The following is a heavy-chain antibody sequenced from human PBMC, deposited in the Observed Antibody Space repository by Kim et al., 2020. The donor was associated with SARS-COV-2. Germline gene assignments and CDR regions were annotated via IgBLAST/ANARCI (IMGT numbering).Heavy chain of an antibody. Sequence: SETLSLTCTVSGGSISSGGYYWSWIRQHPGKGLEWIGYIYYSGSTYYNPSLKSRVTISVDTSKNQFSLKLSSVTAADTAVYYCASCSGGSCYDPTAFDIWGQGTMVTVSS. CDR1: GGSISSGGYY. J-gene: IGHJ3*02. CDR3: ASCSGGSCYDPTAFDI. V-gene: IGHV4-31*03. CDR2: IYYSGST. D-gene: IGHD2-15*01.